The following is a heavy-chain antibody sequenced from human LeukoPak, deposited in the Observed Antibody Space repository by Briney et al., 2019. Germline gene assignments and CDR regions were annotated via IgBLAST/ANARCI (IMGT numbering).Heavy chain of an antibody. V-gene: IGHV3-7*01. CDR2: IKQDGSEK. CDR1: GFTFSSCW. J-gene: IGHJ4*02. CDR3: ARVWRVRGVITAVFDS. D-gene: IGHD3-10*01. Sequence: GGSLRLSCAASGFTFSSCWMSWVRQAPGKGLEWVANIKQDGSEKFYVDSVKGRFTISRDNAKNSLYLQMTSLRAEDTAVYYCARVWRVRGVITAVFDSWGQGTLVTVSS.